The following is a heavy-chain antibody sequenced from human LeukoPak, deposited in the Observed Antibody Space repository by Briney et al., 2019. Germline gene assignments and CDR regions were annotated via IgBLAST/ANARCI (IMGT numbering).Heavy chain of an antibody. CDR3: ARGNTTFYDVWTGYYWFGGYFDF. CDR2: INDDGTNT. CDR1: GFTFGDYA. J-gene: IGHJ4*02. Sequence: PGGSLRLSCAASGFTFGDYAVHWVRQVPWRAPEWVTLINDDGTNTYYADSVKGRLTISRDNGKNSLFLQMDGLRTEDTALYFCARGNTTFYDVWTGYYWFGGYFDFWGQGTQVTVSS. V-gene: IGHV3-43*02. D-gene: IGHD3-3*01.